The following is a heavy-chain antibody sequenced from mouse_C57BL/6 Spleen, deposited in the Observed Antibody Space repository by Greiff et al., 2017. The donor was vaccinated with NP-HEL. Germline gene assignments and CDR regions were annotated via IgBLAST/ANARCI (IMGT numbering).Heavy chain of an antibody. Sequence: QVQLKQSGAELARPGASVKLSCKASGYTFTSYGISWVKQRTGQGLEWIGEIYPRSGNTYYNEKFKGKATLTADKSSSTAYMELRSLTSEDSAVYFCATLQQPDYWGQGTTLTVSS. CDR1: GYTFTSYG. J-gene: IGHJ2*01. CDR2: IYPRSGNT. CDR3: ATLQQPDY. D-gene: IGHD3-1*01. V-gene: IGHV1-81*01.